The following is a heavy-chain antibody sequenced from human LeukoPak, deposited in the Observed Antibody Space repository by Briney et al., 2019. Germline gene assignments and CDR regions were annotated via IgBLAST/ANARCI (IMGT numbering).Heavy chain of an antibody. CDR1: GGSFSDSY. CDR2: IHYSGTT. D-gene: IGHD1-14*01. Sequence: PSETLSLTCAVYGGSFSDSYWTWIRQRPGKGLEWIGEIHYSGTTNFNPSLQSRVSISVDTAKNQFFLRVASMTAADTALYYCARGRKVSGVRRINWARHENYFFYYIDVWGKGTSVSVSS. CDR3: ARGRKVSGVRRINWARHENYFFYYIDV. V-gene: IGHV4-34*01. J-gene: IGHJ6*03.